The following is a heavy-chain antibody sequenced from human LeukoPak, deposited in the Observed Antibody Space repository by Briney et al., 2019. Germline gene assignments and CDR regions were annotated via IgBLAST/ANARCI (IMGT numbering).Heavy chain of an antibody. CDR3: ATHYYGSGSYFSP. J-gene: IGHJ5*02. Sequence: PSETLSLTCTVSGGSISSSSYYWGWIRQPPGKGLEWIGSIYYSGSTYYNPSLKSRVTISVDTSKNQFSLKLSSVTAADTAVYYCATHYYGSGSYFSPWGQGTLVTVSS. D-gene: IGHD3-10*01. V-gene: IGHV4-39*01. CDR1: GGSISSSSYY. CDR2: IYYSGST.